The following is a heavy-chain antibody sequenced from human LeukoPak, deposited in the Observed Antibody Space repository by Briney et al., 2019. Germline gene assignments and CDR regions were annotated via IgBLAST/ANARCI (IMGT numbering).Heavy chain of an antibody. D-gene: IGHD3-9*01. V-gene: IGHV4-30-4*01. CDR2: IYYSGST. CDR3: ARLITIPSPFFDY. J-gene: IGHJ4*02. Sequence: SQTLSLTCTVSGGSISSGDYYWSRTRQPPGKGLEWIGYIYYSGSTYYNPSLKSRVTISVDTSKNQFSLKLSSVTAADTAVYYCARLITIPSPFFDYWGQGTLVTVSS. CDR1: GGSISSGDYY.